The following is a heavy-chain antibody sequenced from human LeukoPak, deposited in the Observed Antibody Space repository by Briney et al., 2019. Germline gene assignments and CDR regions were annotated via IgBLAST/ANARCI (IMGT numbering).Heavy chain of an antibody. D-gene: IGHD3-10*01. V-gene: IGHV1-3*01. CDR3: ARVTITMVRGVFDY. J-gene: IGHJ4*02. Sequence: ASVKVSCKASAYTLTDHDIHWVRQAPGQRLEWMGWINPGKGNTKYPQKFQGRVTITRDTSASTAYMELSSLRSEDTAVYYCARVTITMVRGVFDYWGQGTLVTVSS. CDR2: INPGKGNT. CDR1: AYTLTDHD.